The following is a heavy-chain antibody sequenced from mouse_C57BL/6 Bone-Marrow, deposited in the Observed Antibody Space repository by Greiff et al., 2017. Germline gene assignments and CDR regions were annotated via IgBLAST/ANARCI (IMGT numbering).Heavy chain of an antibody. CDR1: GFSLSTYGMG. Sequence: QVTLKESGPGLLQPSQTLSLTCSFSGFSLSTYGMGVGWLRQPSGKGLEWLAHIWWDDDKYYNPALKSRLTISKDTSKNQVFLKIANVDTAETATYYWARIRRLYDGNAAGFAYGDRGTLVTVSA. CDR2: IWWDDDK. V-gene: IGHV8-8*01. D-gene: IGHD2-1*01. CDR3: ARIRRLYDGNAAGFAY. J-gene: IGHJ3*01.